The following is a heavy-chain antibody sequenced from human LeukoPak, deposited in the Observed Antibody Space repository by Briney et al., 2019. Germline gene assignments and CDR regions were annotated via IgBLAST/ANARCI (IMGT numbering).Heavy chain of an antibody. J-gene: IGHJ3*02. CDR1: GGSISSSSYY. CDR2: IYTSGST. CDR3: AREGDGYNAEDAFDI. Sequence: SETLSLTCTVSGGSISSSSYYWSWIRQPAWKGLEWIGRIYTSGSTNYNPSLKSRVTMSVDTSKNQFSLKLSSVTAADTAVYYCAREGDGYNAEDAFDIWGQGTMVTVSS. V-gene: IGHV4-61*02. D-gene: IGHD5-12*01.